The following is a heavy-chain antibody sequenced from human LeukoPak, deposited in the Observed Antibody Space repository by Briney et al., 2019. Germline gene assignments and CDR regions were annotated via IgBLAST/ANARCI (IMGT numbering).Heavy chain of an antibody. CDR1: GYTFTGYY. CDR3: ARDYDSSGPFDY. J-gene: IGHJ4*02. Sequence: ASVKVSCKASGYTFTGYYMHWVRQAPGQGLEWMGWINPNSGGTNYAQKFQGRVTITADKSTSTAYMELSSLRSEDTAVYYCARDYDSSGPFDYWGQGTLVTVSS. CDR2: INPNSGGT. D-gene: IGHD3-22*01. V-gene: IGHV1-2*02.